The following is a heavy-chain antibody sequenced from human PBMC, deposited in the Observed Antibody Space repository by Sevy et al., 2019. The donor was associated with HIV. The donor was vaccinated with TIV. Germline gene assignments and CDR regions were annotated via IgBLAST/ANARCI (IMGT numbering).Heavy chain of an antibody. J-gene: IGHJ6*02. Sequence: SETLSLTCAVYGGSFSGYYWSWIRQPPGKGLEWIGEINHSGSTNYNPSLKSRVTISVDTSKNQFSLKLSSVTAADTAVYYCARRIAAAGTPAVNYYYGMDVWGQGTTVTVSS. D-gene: IGHD6-13*01. V-gene: IGHV4-34*01. CDR2: INHSGST. CDR1: GGSFSGYY. CDR3: ARRIAAAGTPAVNYYYGMDV.